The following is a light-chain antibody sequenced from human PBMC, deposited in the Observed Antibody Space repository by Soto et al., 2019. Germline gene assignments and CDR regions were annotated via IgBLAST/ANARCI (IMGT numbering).Light chain of an antibody. CDR2: FNN. J-gene: IGLJ2*01. CDR3: ATGNDGLNGVI. V-gene: IGLV1-44*01. CDR1: NFDT. Sequence: QSALTQPPSASGTPGQRVSISCSGSNFDTVNWYQQLPGAAPKLLIYFNNQRPSGVPDRFSGSKSGTSASLAISGLQSEDEADYFCATGNDGLNGVIFGGGTKLTVL.